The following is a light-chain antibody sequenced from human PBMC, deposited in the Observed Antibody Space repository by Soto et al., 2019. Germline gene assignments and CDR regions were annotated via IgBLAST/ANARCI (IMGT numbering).Light chain of an antibody. CDR2: GAS. Sequence: EIVMTQSPATLSVSPGERVTLSCRASQTVSSNLAWYQQKPGQAPRLPIYGASTRATGVPARFSGSGSGTEFTLTISSLQSEDFAVYYCQQYNNWWTFGQGTKVDIK. V-gene: IGKV3-15*01. J-gene: IGKJ1*01. CDR1: QTVSSN. CDR3: QQYNNWWT.